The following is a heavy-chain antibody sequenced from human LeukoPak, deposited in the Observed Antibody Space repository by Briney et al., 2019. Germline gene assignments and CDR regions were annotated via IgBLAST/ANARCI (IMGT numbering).Heavy chain of an antibody. CDR1: GYTFTDYY. CDR3: AREVAVAGTGWLGSA. J-gene: IGHJ5*02. CDR2: INPNSGGT. D-gene: IGHD6-13*01. V-gene: IGHV1-2*06. Sequence: ASVKVSCKASGYTFTDYYIHWLRQAPGQGLEWMGRINPNSGGTDYAQKFQGRVTMTRDTSISSAYMELSRLRSDDTAAYYCAREVAVAGTGWLGSAWGQGTLVTVSS.